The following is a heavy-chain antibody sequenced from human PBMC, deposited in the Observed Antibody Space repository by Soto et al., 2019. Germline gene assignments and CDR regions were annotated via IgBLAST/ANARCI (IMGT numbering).Heavy chain of an antibody. Sequence: QLTLNESGPTQVKPRQTLTLTCTFSGFSLTTSGVGVGWIRQSPATAPEWLALIYWDDDKRYSPSLKSRLTITTYTTRNPVVLAMANLDPSDTATYVCAASVVGSFFGRVTATAIYFDVWGQGTPVAVSS. CDR3: AASVVGSFFGRVTATAIYFDV. J-gene: IGHJ4*02. CDR1: GFSLTTSGVG. D-gene: IGHD3-3*01. V-gene: IGHV2-5*02. CDR2: IYWDDDK.